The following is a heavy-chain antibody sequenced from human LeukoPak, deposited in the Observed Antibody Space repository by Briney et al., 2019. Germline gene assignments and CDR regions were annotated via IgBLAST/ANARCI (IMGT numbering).Heavy chain of an antibody. J-gene: IGHJ3*02. CDR1: GFTVSSHY. CDR2: IYSGGST. Sequence: PGGSLRLSCAASGFTVSSHYMSWVRQAPGKGLEWVSIIYSGGSTYHADSVKGRFTISRDNSKNTLYLQMNSLRAEDTAVYYCARLMTTVILGSFDIWGHGAMVTVSS. D-gene: IGHD4-11*01. V-gene: IGHV3-53*01. CDR3: ARLMTTVILGSFDI.